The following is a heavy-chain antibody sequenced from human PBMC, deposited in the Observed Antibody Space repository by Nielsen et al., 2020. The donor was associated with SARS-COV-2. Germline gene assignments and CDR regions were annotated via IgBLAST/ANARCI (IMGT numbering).Heavy chain of an antibody. Sequence: SLKISCAASGFTFDDYAMHWVRQAPGKGLEWVSGISWNSGSIGYADSVKGRFTISRDNAKNSLYLQMNSLRAEDTALYYCAKDGGYWGQGTLVTVSS. CDR2: ISWNSGSI. J-gene: IGHJ4*02. V-gene: IGHV3-9*01. CDR1: GFTFDDYA. CDR3: AKDGGY.